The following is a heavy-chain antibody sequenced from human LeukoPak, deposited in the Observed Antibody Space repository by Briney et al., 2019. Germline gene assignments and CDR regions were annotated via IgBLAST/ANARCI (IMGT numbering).Heavy chain of an antibody. CDR2: ISSSSSYI. D-gene: IGHD2/OR15-2a*01. Sequence: GGSLRLSCAASGLTFSSYSMNWVRQAPGKGLEWVSSISSSSSYIYYADSVKGRFTISRDNAKNSLYLQMNSLRAEDTAVYYCARARGRTTRHWGQGTLVTVSS. V-gene: IGHV3-21*01. J-gene: IGHJ4*02. CDR1: GLTFSSYS. CDR3: ARARGRTTRH.